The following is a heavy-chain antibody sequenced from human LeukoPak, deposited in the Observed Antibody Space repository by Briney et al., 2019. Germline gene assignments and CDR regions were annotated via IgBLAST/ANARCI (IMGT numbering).Heavy chain of an antibody. Sequence: ASVKVSCKASGYTFDNDDINWVRQATGQGLEWMAWMNPNSGNTGYTQKFQGRVTLTRNTSINTAYMELTSLTYDDTAVYYCARAVRIVGSNPLLGPFEYYFDHWGQGTLVTVSS. D-gene: IGHD1-26*01. CDR1: GYTFDNDD. CDR2: MNPNSGNT. J-gene: IGHJ4*02. V-gene: IGHV1-8*03. CDR3: ARAVRIVGSNPLLGPFEYYFDH.